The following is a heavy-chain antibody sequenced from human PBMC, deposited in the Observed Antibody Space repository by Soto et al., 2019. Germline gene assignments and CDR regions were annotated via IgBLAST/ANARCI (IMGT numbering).Heavy chain of an antibody. D-gene: IGHD5-18*01. CDR2: IIPIFGTA. CDR1: GGTFSSYA. Sequence: QVQLVQSGAEVKKPGSSVKVSCKASGGTFSSYAISWVRQAPGQGLKWMGGIIPIFGTANYAQKFQGRVTIIADESTSTAYMELSSLRSEDTAVYYCARKGDTARHRAYYYGMDVWGQGTTVTVSS. CDR3: ARKGDTARHRAYYYGMDV. V-gene: IGHV1-69*12. J-gene: IGHJ6*02.